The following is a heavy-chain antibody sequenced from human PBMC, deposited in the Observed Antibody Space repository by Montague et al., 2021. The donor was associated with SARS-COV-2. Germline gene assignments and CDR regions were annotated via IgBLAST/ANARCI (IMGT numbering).Heavy chain of an antibody. V-gene: IGHV4-31*03. D-gene: IGHD3-22*01. J-gene: IGHJ2*01. Sequence: TRSLTCTVSGASISSGGYYWSWIRQHPGKGLEWIGYIYYSGSTYYNPSLKSRVTISVDTSKNQFSLKMSSVTAADTAVYYCARAPEPMIILIITSLNWYFDLWGRGTLVTVSS. CDR1: GASISSGGYY. CDR2: IYYSGST. CDR3: ARAPEPMIILIITSLNWYFDL.